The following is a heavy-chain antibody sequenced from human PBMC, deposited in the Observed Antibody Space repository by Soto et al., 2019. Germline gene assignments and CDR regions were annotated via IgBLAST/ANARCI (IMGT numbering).Heavy chain of an antibody. D-gene: IGHD6-13*01. CDR2: FDPEDGET. Sequence: ASVQVSCKVSGYTLTELSMHWVRQAPGKGFEWMGGFDPEDGETIYAQKFQGRVTMTEDTSTDTAYMELSSLRSEDTAVYYCATGRPLLYSSSWYYFDYWGQGTLVTVSS. V-gene: IGHV1-24*01. CDR1: GYTLTELS. CDR3: ATGRPLLYSSSWYYFDY. J-gene: IGHJ4*02.